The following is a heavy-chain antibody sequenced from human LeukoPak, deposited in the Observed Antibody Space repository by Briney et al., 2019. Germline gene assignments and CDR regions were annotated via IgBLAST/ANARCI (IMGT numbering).Heavy chain of an antibody. CDR3: ASPGFLADDAFDI. D-gene: IGHD2/OR15-2a*01. J-gene: IGHJ3*02. CDR1: GYTFTSYD. V-gene: IGHV1-8*01. Sequence: ASVKVSCKASGYTFTSYDINWVRQATGQGLEWMGWMNPNSGNTGYAQKFQGRVTMTRNTSISTAYMELSSLRSEDTAVYYCASPGFLADDAFDIWGQGTMVTVSS. CDR2: MNPNSGNT.